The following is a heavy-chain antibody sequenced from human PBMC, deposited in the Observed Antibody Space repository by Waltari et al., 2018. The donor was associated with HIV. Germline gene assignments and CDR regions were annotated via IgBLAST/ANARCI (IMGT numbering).Heavy chain of an antibody. CDR1: GFTFDDYA. CDR3: TKATSGSTFYNGVDV. J-gene: IGHJ6*02. D-gene: IGHD3-16*01. CDR2: ITWNSDTI. Sequence: EVQLVESGGGLVQPGRSLRLSCAASGFTFDDYALHWVRQAPGKGLEWVSGITWNSDTIGYADSVKGRFTISRDNAKNSLYLQMDSLRDEDTALYYCTKATSGSTFYNGVDVWGQGTTVIVSS. V-gene: IGHV3-9*01.